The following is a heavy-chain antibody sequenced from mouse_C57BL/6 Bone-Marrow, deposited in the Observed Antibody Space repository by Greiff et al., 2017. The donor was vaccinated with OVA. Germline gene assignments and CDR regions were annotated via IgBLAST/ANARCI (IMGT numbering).Heavy chain of an antibody. D-gene: IGHD1-1*01. V-gene: IGHV14-2*01. CDR3: ARSPITTVVATEDY. J-gene: IGHJ4*01. CDR2: IDPEDGET. CDR1: GFNIKDYY. Sequence: EVHLVESGAELVKPGASVKLSCTASGFNIKDYYMHWVKQRTEQGLEWIGRIDPEDGETKYAPKFQGKATIIADTSSNTAYLQLSSLTSEDTAVYYCARSPITTVVATEDYWGQGTSVTVSS.